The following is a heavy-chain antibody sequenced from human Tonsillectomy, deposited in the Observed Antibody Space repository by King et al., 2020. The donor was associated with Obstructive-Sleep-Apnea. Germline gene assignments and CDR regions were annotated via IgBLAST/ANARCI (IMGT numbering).Heavy chain of an antibody. CDR1: GFSLNTSGVG. J-gene: IGHJ4*02. V-gene: IGHV2-5*02. D-gene: IGHD5-18*01. CDR2: IYWDDDK. Sequence: TLKESGPTLVKPTQTLTLTCIFSGFSLNTSGVGVGWIRQPPGKALEWLVLIYWDDDKRYRPSLKSRLTITKDTSKNQVVLTMTNMDPVDTATYYCVHRGSGYSYGSSGVYFDYWGQGTLVTVSS. CDR3: VHRGSGYSYGSSGVYFDY.